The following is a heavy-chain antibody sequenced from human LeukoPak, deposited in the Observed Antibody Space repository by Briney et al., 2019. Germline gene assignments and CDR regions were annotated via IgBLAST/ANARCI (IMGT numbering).Heavy chain of an antibody. Sequence: PSETLSLTCTVSGGSISSSSYYWGWIRQPPGKGLEWIGSIYYSGSTYYNPSLKSRVTISVDTSKNQFSLKLSSVTAADTAVYYCAREDYYDSSGYSHWGQGTLVTVSS. D-gene: IGHD3-22*01. V-gene: IGHV4-39*07. CDR2: IYYSGST. J-gene: IGHJ4*02. CDR3: AREDYYDSSGYSH. CDR1: GGSISSSSYY.